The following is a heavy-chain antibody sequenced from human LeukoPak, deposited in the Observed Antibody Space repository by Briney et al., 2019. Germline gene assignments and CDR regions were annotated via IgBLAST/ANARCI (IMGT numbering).Heavy chain of an antibody. Sequence: SETLSLTCTLSGGSISTYYWSWIRQPPGKGLEWIGSIYYGGSTYYNPSLKSRVTISQDTSKNQFSLKVNTVTAADTAVYHCARRSHCTGDSCYPVWGQGTTVTVSS. CDR1: GGSISTYY. V-gene: IGHV4-59*05. CDR3: ARRSHCTGDSCYPV. D-gene: IGHD2-15*01. J-gene: IGHJ6*02. CDR2: IYYGGST.